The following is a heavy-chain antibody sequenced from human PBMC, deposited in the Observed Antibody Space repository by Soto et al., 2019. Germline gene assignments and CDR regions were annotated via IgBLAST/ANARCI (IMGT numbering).Heavy chain of an antibody. Sequence: EVQLVESGGGLVQPGGSLRLSCAASGFSFSNYAMDWVRQAPGKGLEWVSYISGSSSNIRYADSVKGRFTISRDNAKSSVYLQMDSVSADATAVYYCARDPSRGSDWARYLDLWGRGTLVTVSS. D-gene: IGHD1-26*01. J-gene: IGHJ2*01. CDR3: ARDPSRGSDWARYLDL. CDR2: ISGSSSNI. CDR1: GFSFSNYA. V-gene: IGHV3-48*01.